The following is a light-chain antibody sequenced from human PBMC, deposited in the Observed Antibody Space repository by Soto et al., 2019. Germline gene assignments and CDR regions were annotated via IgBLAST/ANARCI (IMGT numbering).Light chain of an antibody. CDR2: AAS. J-gene: IGKJ1*01. V-gene: IGKV1-9*01. CDR3: QQYYSYPRT. CDR1: QDISSY. Sequence: DIQLTQSPSFLSASVGDRVTITCRASQDISSYLAWYQQKPGRAPKLLIYAASTLQSGVPSRFSGSGSGTDFTLTISCLQSEDFATYYCQQYYSYPRTFGQGTKVDIK.